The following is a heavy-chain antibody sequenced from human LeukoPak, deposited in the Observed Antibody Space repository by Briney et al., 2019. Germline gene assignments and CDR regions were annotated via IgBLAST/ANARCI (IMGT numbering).Heavy chain of an antibody. J-gene: IGHJ4*02. Sequence: PSETLSLTCAVSGYSISSGYYWGWIRPPPGKGLEWLGSIYYSGSTYYNPSLKSRVTISVDTSKNQFSLKLSSVTAADTAVYYCARVATTTNPPQRPFDYWGQGTLVTDSS. CDR2: IYYSGST. CDR1: GYSISSGYY. D-gene: IGHD5-12*01. V-gene: IGHV4-38-2*01. CDR3: ARVATTTNPPQRPFDY.